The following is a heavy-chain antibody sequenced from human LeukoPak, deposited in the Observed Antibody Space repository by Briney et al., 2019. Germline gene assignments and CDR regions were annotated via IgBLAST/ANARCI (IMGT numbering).Heavy chain of an antibody. V-gene: IGHV2-5*02. CDR2: IYWDDDK. CDR3: AHRLNSGYDSPFDY. Sequence: SGPTLVDPTQTLTLTCTFSGFSLSTSGVGVGWIRQPPGKALEWLALIYWDDDKRYSPSLKSRLTITKDTAKNQVVLTMTNMDPVDTAPYYCAHRLNSGYDSPFDYWGQGTLVTVSS. J-gene: IGHJ4*02. CDR1: GFSLSTSGVG. D-gene: IGHD5-12*01.